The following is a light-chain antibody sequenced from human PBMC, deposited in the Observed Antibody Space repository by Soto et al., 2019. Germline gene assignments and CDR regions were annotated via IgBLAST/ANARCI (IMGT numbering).Light chain of an antibody. V-gene: IGKV1-5*01. CDR2: DAS. CDR3: QQYHSYWT. CDR1: QSISDW. Sequence: DIQMTQSPSTLSASIGDRVTITCRASQSISDWLAWHQQKPGKAPKLLIYDASSLESGVPQRFSGSGSGTEFTLTISSLQTDDFSTYYCQQYHSYWTFGQGAKVDI. J-gene: IGKJ1*01.